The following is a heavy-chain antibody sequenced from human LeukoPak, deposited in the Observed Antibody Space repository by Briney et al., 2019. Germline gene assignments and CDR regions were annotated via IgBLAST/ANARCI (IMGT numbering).Heavy chain of an antibody. CDR1: GGSFSGYN. CDR2: LTHNGYT. D-gene: IGHD3-10*01. CDR3: AASGGPINWFDP. J-gene: IGHJ5*02. V-gene: IGHV4-34*01. Sequence: SETLSLTCAVYGGSFSGYNWGWIRQPPGKGLQWIGELTHNGYTNYNPALKSRVTTSIDTSKNELSLKVSSVPAADMAIYYCAASGGPINWFDPWGQGTLVTVSS.